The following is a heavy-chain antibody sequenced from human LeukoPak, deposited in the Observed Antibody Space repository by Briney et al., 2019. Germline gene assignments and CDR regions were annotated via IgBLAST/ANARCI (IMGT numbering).Heavy chain of an antibody. CDR1: GFNFSNYW. V-gene: IGHV3-7*01. J-gene: IGHJ6*03. CDR2: IKQDGSEK. CDR3: ARLLSSSSNYYYYYYMDV. Sequence: GGSLRLSCAASGFNFSNYWMHWVRQAPGKGLEWVANIKQDGSEKYYVDSVKGRFTISRDNAKNSLYLQMNSLRAEDTAVYYCARLLSSSSNYYYYYYMDVWGKGTTVTVSS. D-gene: IGHD6-13*01.